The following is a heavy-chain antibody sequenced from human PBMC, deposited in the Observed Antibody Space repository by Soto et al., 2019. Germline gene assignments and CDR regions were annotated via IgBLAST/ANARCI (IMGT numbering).Heavy chain of an antibody. Sequence: SETLSLTCTVSGGSISSYYWSWIRQPPGKGLEWIGYIYYSGSTNYNPSLKSRVTISVDTSKNQFSLKLSSVTAADTAVYYCASTLYQLLSYHYRAQRTPVTVSS. CDR1: GGSISSYY. D-gene: IGHD2-2*01. V-gene: IGHV4-59*01. J-gene: IGHJ4*02. CDR2: IYYSGST. CDR3: ASTLYQLLSYHY.